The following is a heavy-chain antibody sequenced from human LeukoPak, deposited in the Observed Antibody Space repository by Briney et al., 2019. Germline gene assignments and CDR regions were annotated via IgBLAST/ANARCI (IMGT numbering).Heavy chain of an antibody. Sequence: GASVKVSCKASGYTFTSYAMYWVRQAPGQRLEWMGWINADNGNTKYSQKFQGRVTIIRDTSASTAYMELSSLRSEDTAVYYCARDGVRGFRSSSVGYWGQGTLVTVSS. V-gene: IGHV1-3*01. CDR2: INADNGNT. J-gene: IGHJ4*02. CDR1: GYTFTSYA. CDR3: ARDGVRGFRSSSVGY. D-gene: IGHD6-13*01.